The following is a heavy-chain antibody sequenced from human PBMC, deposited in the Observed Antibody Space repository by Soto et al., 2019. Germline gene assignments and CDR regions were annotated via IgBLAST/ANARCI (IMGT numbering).Heavy chain of an antibody. V-gene: IGHV2-5*01. J-gene: IGHJ6*02. CDR2: IYWNDEQ. CDR1: GFSLTSGVEG. D-gene: IGHD6-13*01. Sequence: QITLKESGPTLVKPTQTLTLTWTFSGFSLTSGVEGVGWIRQPPGEALEWLALIYWNDEQYYNPSLRNRLTITRDASKNQVVLTMTNMDPVDTATYYCAHRLPGPSGYDVWGQGTTLTVSS. CDR3: AHRLPGPSGYDV.